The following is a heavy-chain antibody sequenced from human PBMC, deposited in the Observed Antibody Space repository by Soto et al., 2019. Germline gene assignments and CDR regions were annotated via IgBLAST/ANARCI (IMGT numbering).Heavy chain of an antibody. Sequence: EVQLVESGGGLVKPGGSLRLSCAASGFTFSSYSMNWVRQAPGKGLEWVSSISSSSSYIYYADSVKGRFTISRDNAKNSLYLQMNSLRDEDTAVYYCARMIDYSSGWYGAFDIGGQGTMVTVSS. J-gene: IGHJ3*02. CDR3: ARMIDYSSGWYGAFDI. D-gene: IGHD6-19*01. CDR2: ISSSSSYI. CDR1: GFTFSSYS. V-gene: IGHV3-21*02.